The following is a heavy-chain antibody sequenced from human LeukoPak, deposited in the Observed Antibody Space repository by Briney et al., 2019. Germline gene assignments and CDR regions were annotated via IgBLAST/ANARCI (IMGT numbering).Heavy chain of an antibody. J-gene: IGHJ4*02. CDR2: ISWNSGSI. V-gene: IGHV3-9*01. D-gene: IGHD3-10*01. Sequence: PGGSLRLSCAASGFTFDDYAMHWVRQAPGKGLEWVSGISWNSGSIGYADSVKGRFTISRDNAKNSLYLQMNSLRAEDTALYYCAKNYYGSGSYYNDYFDYWGQGTLVTVSS. CDR3: AKNYYGSGSYYNDYFDY. CDR1: GFTFDDYA.